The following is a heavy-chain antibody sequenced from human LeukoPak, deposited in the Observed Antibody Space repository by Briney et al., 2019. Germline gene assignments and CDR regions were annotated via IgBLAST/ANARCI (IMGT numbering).Heavy chain of an antibody. J-gene: IGHJ4*02. CDR1: GYTFTSYG. D-gene: IGHD3-22*01. Sequence: ASVKVSCKASGYTFTSYGISWVRQAPGQGLEWMGWISAYNGNTNYAQKFQGRVTMTRDTSTSTVYMELRSLRSDDTAVYYCARARPDYYDSSGLFDYWGQGTLVTVSS. CDR2: ISAYNGNT. V-gene: IGHV1-18*01. CDR3: ARARPDYYDSSGLFDY.